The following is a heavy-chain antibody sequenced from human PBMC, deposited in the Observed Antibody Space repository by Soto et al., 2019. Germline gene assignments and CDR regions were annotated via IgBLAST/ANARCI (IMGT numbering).Heavy chain of an antibody. J-gene: IGHJ4*02. CDR3: AKSGSGQLWYKNAYYFDY. CDR2: ISGSGGST. CDR1: GFTFSSYA. Sequence: EVQLLESGGGLVQPGGSLRLSCAASGFTFSSYAMSWVRQAPGKGLEWVSAISGSGGSTYYADSVKGRFTISRDNSKNTPYLQMNSLRAEDTAVYYCAKSGSGQLWYKNAYYFDYWGQGTLVTVSS. V-gene: IGHV3-23*01. D-gene: IGHD5-18*01.